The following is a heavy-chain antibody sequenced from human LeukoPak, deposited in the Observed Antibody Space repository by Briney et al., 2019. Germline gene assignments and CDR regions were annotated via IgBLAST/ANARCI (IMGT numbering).Heavy chain of an antibody. CDR3: AQPDF. J-gene: IGHJ4*02. V-gene: IGHV3-30*02. CDR2: IRFDGSTK. CDR1: GITFRSSS. Sequence: PGGSLRLSCVASGITFRSSSMHWVRQAPGKGLEWLAFIRFDGSTKYYADSVKGRFTVSRDNSKSTLYLQMNSLRAEDTAVYYCAQPDFWGQGTLVTVSS.